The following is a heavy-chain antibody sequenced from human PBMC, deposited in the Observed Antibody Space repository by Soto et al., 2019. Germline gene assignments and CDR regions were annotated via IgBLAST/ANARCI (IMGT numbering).Heavy chain of an antibody. V-gene: IGHV3-30*18. CDR3: AKSPNFYCSSPNCYKYYFDH. D-gene: IGHD2-2*02. J-gene: IGHJ4*02. CDR1: GFPFNTYG. CDR2: ISYDGSEK. Sequence: QHGRPLRLSCGGSGFPFNTYGMHWVRQAPGKGLEWVAVISYDGSEKYYVDSVKGRFTISKDNSKNTLYLQMNSLRPEDTAVYYCAKSPNFYCSSPNCYKYYFDHWGQGTRVTVSS.